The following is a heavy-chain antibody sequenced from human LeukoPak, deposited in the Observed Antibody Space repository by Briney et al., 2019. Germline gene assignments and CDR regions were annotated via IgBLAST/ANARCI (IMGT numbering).Heavy chain of an antibody. J-gene: IGHJ4*02. Sequence: GGSLRLSCAASGFTFDDYGMSWVRQAPGKGLEWVANIKQDGSEKYYVDSVKGRFTISRDNAKNSLFMQTNSLRVEDTAVYYCARDLHIVGYWGQGTLVTVSS. CDR3: ARDLHIVGY. V-gene: IGHV3-7*01. CDR2: IKQDGSEK. D-gene: IGHD2-21*01. CDR1: GFTFDDYG.